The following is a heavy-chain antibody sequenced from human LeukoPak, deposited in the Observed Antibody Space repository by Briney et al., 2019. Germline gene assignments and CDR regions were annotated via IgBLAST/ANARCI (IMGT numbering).Heavy chain of an antibody. D-gene: IGHD6-13*01. V-gene: IGHV3-30*18. J-gene: IGHJ4*02. CDR3: AKDGQIAAAAYYFDY. CDR1: GFTFNRYG. CDR2: IASDGRDK. Sequence: GGSLRLSCAASGFTFNRYGMHWVRQAPGKGLEWVAVIASDGRDKHYVDSVKGRFTISRENSKNTLYLQMNSLRAEDTAVYYCAKDGQIAAAAYYFDYWGQGTLVTVSP.